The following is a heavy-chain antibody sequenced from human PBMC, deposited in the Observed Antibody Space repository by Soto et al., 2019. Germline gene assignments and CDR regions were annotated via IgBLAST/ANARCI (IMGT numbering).Heavy chain of an antibody. CDR1: GDSISSGDYY. CDR2: IYYSGNT. CDR3: ARSVFP. J-gene: IGHJ5*02. Sequence: SETLSLTCTVSGDSISSGDYYWSWIRQPPGKGLEWIGCIYYSGNTYYNPSLKRRVSISVDTSKNQFSLQLTSVTVADTAVYSCARSVFPWGQGTLVTVSS. V-gene: IGHV4-30-4*01.